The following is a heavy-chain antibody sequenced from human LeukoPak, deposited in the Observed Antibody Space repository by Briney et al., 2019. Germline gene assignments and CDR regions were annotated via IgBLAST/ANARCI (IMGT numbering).Heavy chain of an antibody. D-gene: IGHD3-22*01. V-gene: IGHV3-7*01. CDR3: ARDYYDSSGYTLRAN. Sequence: GGSLRLSCAASGFTFSSYWMSWVRQAPGKGLEWVANIKQDGSEKYYVDSVKGRFTISRDNAKNSLYLQMNSLRAEDTAVYYCARDYYDSSGYTLRANWGQGTLVTVSS. CDR2: IKQDGSEK. CDR1: GFTFSSYW. J-gene: IGHJ4*02.